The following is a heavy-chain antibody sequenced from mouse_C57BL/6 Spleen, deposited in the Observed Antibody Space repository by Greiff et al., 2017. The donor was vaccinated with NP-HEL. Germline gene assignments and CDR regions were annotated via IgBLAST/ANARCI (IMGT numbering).Heavy chain of an antibody. V-gene: IGHV1-82*01. D-gene: IGHD4-1*01. CDR1: GYAFSSSW. CDR3: ARGNWDYFDY. Sequence: QVQLQQSGPELVKPGASVKISCKASGYAFSSSWMNWVKQRPGKGLEWIGRIYPGDGDTNYNGKFKGKATLTADKSSSTAYMQLRSLTSEDSAVYFCARGNWDYFDYWGQGTTLTVSS. J-gene: IGHJ2*01. CDR2: IYPGDGDT.